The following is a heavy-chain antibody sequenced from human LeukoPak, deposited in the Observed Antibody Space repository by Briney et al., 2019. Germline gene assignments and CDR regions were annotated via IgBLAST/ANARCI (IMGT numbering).Heavy chain of an antibody. J-gene: IGHJ6*03. D-gene: IGHD2-15*01. CDR1: GGSISSYY. CDR2: IYYSGST. Sequence: SETLSLTCTVSGGSISSYYWGWIRQPPGKGLEWIGSIYYSGSTYYNPSLKSRVTISVDTSKNQFSLKLSSVTAADTAVYYCARHLRGSGYYYYYYMDVWGKGATVTISS. CDR3: ARHLRGSGYYYYYYMDV. V-gene: IGHV4-39*01.